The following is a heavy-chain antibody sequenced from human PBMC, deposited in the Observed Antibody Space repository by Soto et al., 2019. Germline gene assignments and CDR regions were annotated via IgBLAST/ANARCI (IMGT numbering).Heavy chain of an antibody. V-gene: IGHV3-23*01. CDR1: GFTFSSYA. J-gene: IGHJ4*02. CDR3: AKVRKRGYSGYVESSFDY. D-gene: IGHD5-12*01. CDR2: ISGSGGST. Sequence: EVQLLESGGGLVQPGGSLRLSCAASGFTFSSYAMSWVRQAPGKGLEWVSAISGSGGSTYYADSVKGRFTISRDNSKNTLYLQMNSLRAEDTAVYYCAKVRKRGYSGYVESSFDYWGQGTLVIVSS.